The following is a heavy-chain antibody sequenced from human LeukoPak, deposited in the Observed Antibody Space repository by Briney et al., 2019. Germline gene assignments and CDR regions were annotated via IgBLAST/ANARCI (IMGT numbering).Heavy chain of an antibody. Sequence: PSETLSLTCTVSGGSISSYYWSWIRQPPGKGLEWIGEINHSGSTNYNPSLKSRVTISVDTSKNQFSLKLSSVTAADTAVYYCARVHYYDSSGSSWFDPWGQGTLVTVSS. CDR1: GGSISSYY. J-gene: IGHJ5*02. CDR2: INHSGST. V-gene: IGHV4-34*01. D-gene: IGHD3-22*01. CDR3: ARVHYYDSSGSSWFDP.